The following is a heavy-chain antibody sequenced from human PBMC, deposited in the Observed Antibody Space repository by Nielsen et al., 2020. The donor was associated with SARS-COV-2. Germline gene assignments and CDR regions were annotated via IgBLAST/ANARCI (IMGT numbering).Heavy chain of an antibody. Sequence: GESLKISCAASGFTFSSYAMHWVRQAPGKGLEWVAVISYDGSNKYYADSVKGRFTISRDNAKNSLYLQMNSLRAEDTALYYCARDQSYGNDYWGQGTLVTVSS. D-gene: IGHD3-10*01. CDR1: GFTFSSYA. CDR3: ARDQSYGNDY. J-gene: IGHJ4*02. CDR2: ISYDGSNK. V-gene: IGHV3-30-3*01.